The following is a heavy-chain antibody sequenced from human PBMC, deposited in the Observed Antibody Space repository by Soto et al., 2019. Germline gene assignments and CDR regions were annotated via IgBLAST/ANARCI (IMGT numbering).Heavy chain of an antibody. V-gene: IGHV3-23*01. CDR3: EKEGWSGGGCYWSYGLDV. CDR1: GFTFRSYA. J-gene: IGHJ6*02. CDR2: ISISGGST. D-gene: IGHD2-15*01. Sequence: EVQLLESGGGLVHHGGSLRLSCAGSGFTFRSYAMSWVRQAPGKGLEWVSSISISGGSTYYADSVKGRFTLLRDNSKNRLYLQMNRLRSEDTAVSSCEKEGWSGGGCYWSYGLDVWGQGTTVTVSS.